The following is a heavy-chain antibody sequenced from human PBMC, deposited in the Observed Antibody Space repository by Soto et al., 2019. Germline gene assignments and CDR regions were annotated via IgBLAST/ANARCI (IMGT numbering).Heavy chain of an antibody. J-gene: IGHJ6*02. CDR1: GGTISRYY. Sequence: QVQLQESGPGLVKPSETLSLTCTVSGGTISRYYWSWIRRPPGKGLEWIGYMYNTGSTVYNPSFTSRVTISVDTSKNQFSLKLNSVTAADTAVYYCARDLWGYCGTDCYPRDVWGQGTTVTVSS. CDR2: MYNTGST. CDR3: ARDLWGYCGTDCYPRDV. D-gene: IGHD2-21*02. V-gene: IGHV4-59*01.